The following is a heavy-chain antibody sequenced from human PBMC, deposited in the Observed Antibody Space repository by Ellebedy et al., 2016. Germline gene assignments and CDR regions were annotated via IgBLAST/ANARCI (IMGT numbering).Heavy chain of an antibody. CDR1: GFTFSNYA. J-gene: IGHJ2*01. D-gene: IGHD1-26*01. CDR3: ARDTWELNYWYFDL. V-gene: IGHV3-23*01. Sequence: GESLKISXAASGFTFSNYAMSWVRQAPGKGLEWVSVISGSGDSTYYAGSVKGRFTISRDNSKNTLYLQMNSLRAEDTAVYYCARDTWELNYWYFDLWGRGTLVTVSS. CDR2: ISGSGDST.